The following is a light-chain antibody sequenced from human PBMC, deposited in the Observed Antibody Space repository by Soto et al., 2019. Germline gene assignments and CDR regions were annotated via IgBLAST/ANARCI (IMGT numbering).Light chain of an antibody. V-gene: IGKV3-15*01. CDR3: QQYNNRPWT. CDR2: GAS. Sequence: EIVMTQSPATLSVSPGERATLSCRSSQSVSSNLAWYQQKPGQAPRLLIYGASTRATGIPARFSGSGSGTEFTLNISSLQSEECAVYYCQQYNNRPWTFGHGTQVEIK. CDR1: QSVSSN. J-gene: IGKJ1*01.